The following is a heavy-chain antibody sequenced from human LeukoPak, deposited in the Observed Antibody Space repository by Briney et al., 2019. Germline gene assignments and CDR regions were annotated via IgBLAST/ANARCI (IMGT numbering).Heavy chain of an antibody. Sequence: ASVKVSCKTSGYTFTGYYMHWVRQAPGQGLEWMGWISAYNGNTNYAQKLQGRVTMTTDTSTSTAYMELRSLRSDDTAVYYCARYSLYYYGSGSYYRGCDYWGQGTLVTVSS. CDR1: GYTFTGYY. J-gene: IGHJ4*02. CDR3: ARYSLYYYGSGSYYRGCDY. D-gene: IGHD3-10*01. V-gene: IGHV1-18*04. CDR2: ISAYNGNT.